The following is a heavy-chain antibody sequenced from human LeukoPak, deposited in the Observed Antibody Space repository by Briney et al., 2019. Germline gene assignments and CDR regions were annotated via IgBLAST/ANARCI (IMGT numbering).Heavy chain of an antibody. J-gene: IGHJ4*02. D-gene: IGHD3-22*01. CDR1: GFTFSSYA. Sequence: GGSLRLSCAASGFTFSSYAMSWVRQAPGKGLEWVSAISGSGGSTYYADSVKGRFTISRDNAKSSLYLQMNSLRAEDTAVYYCARFLDSLDYWGQGTLVTVSS. CDR3: ARFLDSLDY. V-gene: IGHV3-23*01. CDR2: ISGSGGST.